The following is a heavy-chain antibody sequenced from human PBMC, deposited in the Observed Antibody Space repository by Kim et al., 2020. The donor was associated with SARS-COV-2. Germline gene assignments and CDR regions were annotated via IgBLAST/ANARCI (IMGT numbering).Heavy chain of an antibody. CDR1: GYTFTSYF. CDR2: ISTYNGNT. CDR3: ARLGPAEDKYYYDSNGYYPFDS. D-gene: IGHD3-22*01. V-gene: IGHV1-18*04. J-gene: IGHJ4*02. Sequence: ASVKVSCKASGYTFTSYFISWVRQAPGQGLEWMGWISTYNGNTNYAQKFQDRVTMSTDTSTSTAHMELRSLRSDDTAVYYCARLGPAEDKYYYDSNGYYPFDSCGQGTLVSVSS.